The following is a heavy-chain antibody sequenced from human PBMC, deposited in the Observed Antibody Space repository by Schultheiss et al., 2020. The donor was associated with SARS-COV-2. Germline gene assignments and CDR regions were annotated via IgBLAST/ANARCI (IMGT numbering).Heavy chain of an antibody. CDR2: IYYSGST. CDR1: GGSISSGGYY. Sequence: LRLSCTVSGGSISSGGYYWSWIRQHPGKGLEWIGYIYYSGSTYYNPSLKSRVTISVDTSKNQFSLKLSSVTAADTAVYYCARAIRGYSGYGDYYYYYGMDVWGQGTTVTVSS. J-gene: IGHJ6*02. D-gene: IGHD5-12*01. V-gene: IGHV4-31*03. CDR3: ARAIRGYSGYGDYYYYYGMDV.